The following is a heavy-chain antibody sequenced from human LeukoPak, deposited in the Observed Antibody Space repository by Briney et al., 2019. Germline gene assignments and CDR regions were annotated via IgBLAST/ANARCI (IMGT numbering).Heavy chain of an antibody. CDR3: ARYGDYEMFDY. D-gene: IGHD4-17*01. Sequence: SETLSLTCTVSGGSISSYYWSWIRQPPWKGLEWIGYIYYSGSTNYNPSLKSRVTISVDTSKNQFSLKLSSVTAADTAVYYCARYGDYEMFDYWGQGTLVTVSS. CDR1: GGSISSYY. V-gene: IGHV4-59*01. J-gene: IGHJ4*02. CDR2: IYYSGST.